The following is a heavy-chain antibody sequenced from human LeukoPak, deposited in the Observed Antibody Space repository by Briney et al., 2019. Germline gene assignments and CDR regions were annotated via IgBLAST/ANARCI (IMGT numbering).Heavy chain of an antibody. D-gene: IGHD4-11*01. CDR3: ATLTVTREGEFDY. V-gene: IGHV1-58*01. CDR1: GFTFTSSA. CDR2: IVVGSGNT. J-gene: IGHJ4*02. Sequence: SVKVSCKASGFTFTSSAVQWVRQARGQRLEWIGWIVVGSGNTNYAQKFQERVTITRDMSTSTAYMELSSLRSEDTAVYYCATLTVTREGEFDYWGQGTLVTVSS.